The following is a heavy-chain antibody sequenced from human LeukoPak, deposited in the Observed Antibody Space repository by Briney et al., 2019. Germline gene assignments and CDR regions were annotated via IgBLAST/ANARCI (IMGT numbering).Heavy chain of an antibody. V-gene: IGHV3-53*04. D-gene: IGHD6-19*01. CDR1: GFTVSSNY. Sequence: GGSLRLSCAASGFTVSSNYMSWVRQAPGKGLEWVSVIYSGSSSTYYTDSVKGRFTISRHNSKNTLYLQMNSRRAEDTAVYYCARVGSGWYDFDYWGQGTLVTVSS. CDR3: ARVGSGWYDFDY. J-gene: IGHJ4*02. CDR2: IYSGSSST.